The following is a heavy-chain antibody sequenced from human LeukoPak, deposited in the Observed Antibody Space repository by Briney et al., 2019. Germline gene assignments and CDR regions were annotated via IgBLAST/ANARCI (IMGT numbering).Heavy chain of an antibody. CDR2: IYYSGST. J-gene: IGHJ5*02. V-gene: IGHV4-31*03. CDR3: AREVIEDWFDP. Sequence: PSETLSLTCTVSGGSISSGAYYWNWIRQHPGKGLEWIGYIYYSGSTYYNPSLKSRVTLSVDTSKNQFSLKLSSVTAADTAVYYCAREVIEDWFDPWGEGTLDTVSS. D-gene: IGHD2/OR15-2a*01. CDR1: GGSISSGAYY.